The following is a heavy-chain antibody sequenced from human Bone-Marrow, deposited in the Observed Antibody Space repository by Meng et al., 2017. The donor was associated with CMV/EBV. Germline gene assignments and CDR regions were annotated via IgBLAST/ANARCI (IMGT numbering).Heavy chain of an antibody. Sequence: SGYTLPELSVHWVRQAPGKGLEWMGGYEPEDTQVIYAQKFQGRVTMTEDTSTDTSYMELRSLRSEDTAVYYCATVNTAVAGQYNWFDLWGQGALVTSPQ. CDR3: ATVNTAVAGQYNWFDL. J-gene: IGHJ5*02. CDR2: YEPEDTQV. D-gene: IGHD6-19*01. V-gene: IGHV1-24*01. CDR1: GYTLPELS.